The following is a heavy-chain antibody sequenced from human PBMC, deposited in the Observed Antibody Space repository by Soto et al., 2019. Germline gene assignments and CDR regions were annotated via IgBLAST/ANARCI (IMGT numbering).Heavy chain of an antibody. J-gene: IGHJ4*02. Sequence: PWGSLRISCASSVFTFSNYAMNWVRQAPGEGLEWVSEITESGATYYTDSVKGRFTIARDNSKNTLYLQMNSLRAEDTAVYYCAKGPTGATTRVDYWGQGTMVTVSS. V-gene: IGHV3-23*01. CDR2: ITESGAT. CDR1: VFTFSNYA. D-gene: IGHD1-1*01. CDR3: AKGPTGATTRVDY.